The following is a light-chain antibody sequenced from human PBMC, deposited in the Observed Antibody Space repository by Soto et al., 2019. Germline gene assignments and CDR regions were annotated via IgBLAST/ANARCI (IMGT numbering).Light chain of an antibody. Sequence: DIQMTQSPSSVSASVGYRFTITCRASRDLSGWLAWYQQKPGKAPKLLISAASSLQSGVPSRFSGSGSGTDFTLTIRSLQPEDFATYYCQQPISFPITFGQGTRLEIK. V-gene: IGKV1D-12*01. CDR1: RDLSGW. CDR2: AAS. J-gene: IGKJ5*01. CDR3: QQPISFPIT.